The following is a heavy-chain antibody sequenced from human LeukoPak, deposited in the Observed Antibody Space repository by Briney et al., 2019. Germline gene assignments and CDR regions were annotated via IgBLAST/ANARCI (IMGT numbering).Heavy chain of an antibody. V-gene: IGHV4-38-2*02. D-gene: IGHD5-24*01. CDR1: GYSISSGYY. J-gene: IGHJ3*01. Sequence: SETLSLTCNVSGYSISSGYYWGWIRQPPGKGLEWIGSIYHTGTSNRNPSLKSRVIISIDTSNDQVSLKLSSVTAADTAVYYCARDAGNYHMRGFDVWGPGTLVTVSS. CDR2: IYHTGTS. CDR3: ARDAGNYHMRGFDV.